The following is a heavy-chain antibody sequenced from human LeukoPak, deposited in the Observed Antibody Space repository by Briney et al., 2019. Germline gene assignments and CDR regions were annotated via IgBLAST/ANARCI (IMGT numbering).Heavy chain of an antibody. CDR1: GFTFSGSA. CDR3: TRHRWPPEVGIIYYGSGTDYYYGMDV. Sequence: GGSLRLSCAASGFTFSGSAMHWVRQASGKGLEWVGRIRSKANSYATAYAASVKGRFTISRDDSKNTAYLQMNSLKTEDTAVYYCTRHRWPPEVGIIYYGSGTDYYYGMDVWGQGTTVTVSS. J-gene: IGHJ6*02. V-gene: IGHV3-73*01. D-gene: IGHD3-10*01. CDR2: IRSKANSYAT.